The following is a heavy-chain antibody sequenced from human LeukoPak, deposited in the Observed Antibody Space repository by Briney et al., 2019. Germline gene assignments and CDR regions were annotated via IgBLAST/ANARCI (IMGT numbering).Heavy chain of an antibody. V-gene: IGHV3-30*18. Sequence: GGSLRLSCAASGFTFSSYGMHWVRQAPGKGLEWVAVISYDGSNKYYADSVKGRFTISRDNSKNTLYLQMNSLRAEDTAVYYCAKAGNERGYYLDYWGQGTLVTVSS. D-gene: IGHD1-1*01. J-gene: IGHJ4*02. CDR2: ISYDGSNK. CDR1: GFTFSSYG. CDR3: AKAGNERGYYLDY.